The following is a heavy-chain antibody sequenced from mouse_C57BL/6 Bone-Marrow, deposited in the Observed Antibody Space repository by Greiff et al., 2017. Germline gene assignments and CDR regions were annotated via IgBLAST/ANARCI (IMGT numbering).Heavy chain of an antibody. CDR3: AREVIYSGAFDY. Sequence: EVQLVESEGGLVQPGRSMKLSCTASGFTFSDYYMAWVRQVPEKGLEWVANIIYDGSSTSYLESLKSLFIISRDNAKNILYLQMSSLMSEDTATYYCAREVIYSGAFDYWGQGTTLTVSS. V-gene: IGHV5-16*01. J-gene: IGHJ2*01. CDR2: IIYDGSST. CDR1: GFTFSDYY. D-gene: IGHD1-1*02.